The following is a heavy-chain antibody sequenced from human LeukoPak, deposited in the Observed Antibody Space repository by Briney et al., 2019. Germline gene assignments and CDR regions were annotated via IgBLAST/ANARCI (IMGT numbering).Heavy chain of an antibody. CDR1: GYSFTNYW. J-gene: IGHJ3*02. Sequence: GESLKISCKDSGYSFTNYWIGWVRQMPGKDLEWMGIIYPGDSDTRYRPSFEGQVTISADKSISTAYLQWNSLKASDSAMYFCATLFSRGLHIWGQGTMVTVSS. CDR2: IYPGDSDT. D-gene: IGHD2-21*01. CDR3: ATLFSRGLHI. V-gene: IGHV5-51*01.